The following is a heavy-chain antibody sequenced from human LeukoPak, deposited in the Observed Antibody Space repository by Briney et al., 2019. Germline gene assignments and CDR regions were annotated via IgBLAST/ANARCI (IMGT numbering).Heavy chain of an antibody. CDR1: GFTFSSYW. V-gene: IGHV3-7*01. Sequence: GGSLRLSCAASGFTFSSYWMSWVRQAPGKGLEWVANIKQDGSEKYYVDSVKGRFTISRDNAKNSLYLQMNSLRAEDTAEYYCAREGYDFWSGYYTRDPFDIWGQGTMVTVSS. J-gene: IGHJ3*02. CDR3: AREGYDFWSGYYTRDPFDI. CDR2: IKQDGSEK. D-gene: IGHD3-3*01.